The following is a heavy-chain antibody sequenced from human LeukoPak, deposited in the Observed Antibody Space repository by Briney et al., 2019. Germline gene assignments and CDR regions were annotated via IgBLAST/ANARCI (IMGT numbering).Heavy chain of an antibody. D-gene: IGHD6-13*01. V-gene: IGHV3-23*01. CDR2: ISGSGGST. CDR3: AKDLKLVRAAWYYYGIDV. J-gene: IGHJ6*02. Sequence: WVRQARGKGLEWVSAISGSGGSTYYADSVKGRFTISRDNSKNTLYLQMNSQRAEETAVYYCAKDLKLVRAAWYYYGIDVWGQGTTVTVSS.